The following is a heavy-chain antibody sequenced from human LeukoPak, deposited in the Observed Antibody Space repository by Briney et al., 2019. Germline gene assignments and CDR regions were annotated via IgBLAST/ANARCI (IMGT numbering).Heavy chain of an antibody. CDR1: GFAFSSYE. Sequence: GGSLRLSCAASGFAFSSYEMDWVRQAPGKGLEWISYISSRGGTIYYADSVKGRFTISRDNAKNSLYLQMNSLRAEDTAVYYCARDQRFLEWLLDDSGVDYWGQGTLVTVSS. D-gene: IGHD3-3*01. CDR2: ISSRGGTI. CDR3: ARDQRFLEWLLDDSGVDY. J-gene: IGHJ4*02. V-gene: IGHV3-48*03.